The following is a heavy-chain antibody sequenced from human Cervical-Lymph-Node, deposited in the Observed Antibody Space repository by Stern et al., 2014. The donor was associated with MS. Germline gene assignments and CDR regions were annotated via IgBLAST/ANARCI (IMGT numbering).Heavy chain of an antibody. CDR3: AKHRGEDWNYAFWFDP. J-gene: IGHJ5*02. V-gene: IGHV3-30*18. CDR1: RFTFDNYG. D-gene: IGHD1-7*01. CDR2: ISYDGSNK. Sequence: VQLVESGGGVVQPGTSLRLSCAAFRFTFDNYGMHWVRQAPGKGLEWVALISYDGSNKHYADSVKGRFTISRDNSNNTLFLQMNSLRAEDTAVYYCAKHRGEDWNYAFWFDPWGQGTLVTVSS.